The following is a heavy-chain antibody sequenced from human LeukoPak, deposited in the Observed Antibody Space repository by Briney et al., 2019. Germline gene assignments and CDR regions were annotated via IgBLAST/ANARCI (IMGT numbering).Heavy chain of an antibody. CDR3: ARDPGGRAAAGFFDY. D-gene: IGHD6-13*01. CDR1: GFTFSSYW. V-gene: IGHV3-7*01. CDR2: IKQDGSEK. Sequence: GGSLRLSCAASGFTFSSYWMSWVRQALGKGLEWVANIKQDGSEKYYVDSVKGRFTISRDNTKNSLYLQMNSLRAEDTAVYYCARDPGGRAAAGFFDYWGQGTLVTVSS. J-gene: IGHJ4*02.